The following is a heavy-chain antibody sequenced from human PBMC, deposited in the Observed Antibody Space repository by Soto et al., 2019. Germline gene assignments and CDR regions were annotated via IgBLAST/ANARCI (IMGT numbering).Heavy chain of an antibody. V-gene: IGHV1-8*01. Sequence: ASVKLSCKASGYTFTNNDINWVRQAPGQGLEWIGWMNTNTNTTDSAEVFEGRVSLTWDTSISTAYMQLNSLKIDDTAVYYCAIVGVETSSLWFDPGAPGALVT. CDR1: GYTFTNND. CDR2: MNTNTNTT. J-gene: IGHJ5*02. CDR3: AIVGVETSSLWFDP.